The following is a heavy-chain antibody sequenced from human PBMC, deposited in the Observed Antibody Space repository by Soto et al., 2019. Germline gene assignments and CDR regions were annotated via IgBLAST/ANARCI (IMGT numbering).Heavy chain of an antibody. Sequence: QVQLQESGPGLVKPSGTLSLTCAVSGDSISSSNWWSWVRQSPGKWLEWIGEIYHSGSTNYNPSLKSRVIISVDPSQNQFSLKLSSLTAADTAIYYCARGWHSSNWLTYQPLYPFDYWGQGTLVTVSS. V-gene: IGHV4-4*02. CDR3: ARGWHSSNWLTYQPLYPFDY. D-gene: IGHD6-13*01. CDR1: GDSISSSNW. J-gene: IGHJ4*02. CDR2: IYHSGST.